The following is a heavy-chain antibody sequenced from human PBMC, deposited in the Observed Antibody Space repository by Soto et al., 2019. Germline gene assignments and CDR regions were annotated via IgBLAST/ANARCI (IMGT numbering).Heavy chain of an antibody. CDR3: ARPLRGIRHGMDV. V-gene: IGHV1-2*02. Sequence: VAVKVSCKAPAYGFTDCYMHWVRQAPGQGLEWMGWINPNSGGTKYAQKFQGRVTMTRDTSISTAYMELSSLRSDDSAVYYCARPLRGIRHGMDVWGQGTTVTVSS. CDR2: INPNSGGT. CDR1: AYGFTDCY. D-gene: IGHD1-20*01. J-gene: IGHJ6*02.